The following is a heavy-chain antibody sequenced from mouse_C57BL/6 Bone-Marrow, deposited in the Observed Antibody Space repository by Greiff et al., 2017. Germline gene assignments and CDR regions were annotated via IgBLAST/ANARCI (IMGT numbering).Heavy chain of an antibody. D-gene: IGHD2-3*01. V-gene: IGHV1-62-2*01. J-gene: IGHJ4*01. CDR1: GYTFTEYT. CDR2: FYPGSGSI. Sequence: QVQLKQSGAELVKPGASVKLSCKASGYTFTEYTIHWVKQRSGQGLAWIGWFYPGSGSIKYNEKFKDKATLTADKSSSTVYMELSRLTSEDSAVYFWARHEDIPIYDGYLMDYWGQGTSVTVSS. CDR3: ARHEDIPIYDGYLMDY.